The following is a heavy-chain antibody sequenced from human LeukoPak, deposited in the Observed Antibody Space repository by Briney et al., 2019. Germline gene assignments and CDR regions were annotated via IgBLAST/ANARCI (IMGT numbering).Heavy chain of an antibody. Sequence: PGGSLRLSCAASGFTFSTYGMSWVRQAPGKGLEWVSNIYSGGSTYYADSVKGRFTISRDNSKNTVYLQMNSLRAGDTAVYFCARVRLDRSERNLDAFENWGQGTMVTVSS. CDR3: ARVRLDRSERNLDAFEN. CDR2: IYSGGST. J-gene: IGHJ3*02. CDR1: GFTFSTYG. V-gene: IGHV3-53*01. D-gene: IGHD1-14*01.